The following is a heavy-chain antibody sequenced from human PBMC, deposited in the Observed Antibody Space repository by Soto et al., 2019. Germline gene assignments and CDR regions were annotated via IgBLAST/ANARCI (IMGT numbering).Heavy chain of an antibody. V-gene: IGHV1-46*01. CDR3: ARILSSMGRGVYTQPDDAFES. CDR1: GYTFTSYY. CDR2: INPSGGST. Sequence: ASVKVSCTASGYTFTSYYMHWVRQAPGQGLEWMGIINPSGGSTSYAQKFQGRVTMTRDTSTSTVYMELSSLRSEDTAVYYCARILSSMGRGVYTQPDDAFESWGQGKMVTV. D-gene: IGHD3-10*01. J-gene: IGHJ3*02.